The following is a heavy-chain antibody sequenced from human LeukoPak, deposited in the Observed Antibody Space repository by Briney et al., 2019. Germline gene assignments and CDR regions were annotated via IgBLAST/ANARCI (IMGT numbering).Heavy chain of an antibody. CDR3: ARKTKDSGWYDFDY. J-gene: IGHJ4*02. V-gene: IGHV1-3*01. CDR2: INAGNGNT. Sequence: GASVKVSCKASGYTFTSYAMHWVRRAPGQRLEWMGWINAGNGNTKYSQKFQGRVTITRDTSASTAYMELSSLRSEDTAVYYCARKTKDSGWYDFDYWGQGTLVTVSS. CDR1: GYTFTSYA. D-gene: IGHD6-19*01.